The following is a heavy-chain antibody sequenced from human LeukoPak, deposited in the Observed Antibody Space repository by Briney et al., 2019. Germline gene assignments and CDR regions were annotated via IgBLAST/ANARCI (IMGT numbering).Heavy chain of an antibody. CDR2: ISAYKGDT. V-gene: IGHV1-18*01. J-gene: IGHJ6*02. CDR3: ATLGDVLRLFPLISLDGMDV. D-gene: IGHD3-3*01. Sequence: EASETVSCKASGYTFTNYGITWVRQAPGQGLEWMGWISAYKGDTNYAQRFQGRITMTTDTSTTTAYMELRSLRSDDTAVYYCATLGDVLRLFPLISLDGMDVWGQGTTVTVSS. CDR1: GYTFTNYG.